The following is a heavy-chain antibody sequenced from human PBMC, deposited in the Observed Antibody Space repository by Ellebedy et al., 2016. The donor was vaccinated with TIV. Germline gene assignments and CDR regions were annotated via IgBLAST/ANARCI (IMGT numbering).Heavy chain of an antibody. CDR1: GYSFGSYY. D-gene: IGHD3-10*01. CDR2: IDPRGGRI. J-gene: IGHJ4*02. V-gene: IGHV1-46*01. CDR3: ARADEGDPLDY. Sequence: AASVKVSCKASGYSFGSYYLHWMRQAPGQGLEWMGIIDPRGGRIDYAQKFKDRVIMSRDKSTNTVYMELSSLRSEDTAIYYCARADEGDPLDYWGQGTLVTVSS.